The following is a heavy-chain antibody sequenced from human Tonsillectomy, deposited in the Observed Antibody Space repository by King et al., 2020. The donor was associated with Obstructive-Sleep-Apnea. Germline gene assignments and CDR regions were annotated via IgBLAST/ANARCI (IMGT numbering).Heavy chain of an antibody. D-gene: IGHD5-24*01. J-gene: IGHJ4*02. Sequence: VQLVESGGGLVQPGGSLRLSWAASGFTFSSYAMSWVRQAPGKGLEWVSSISAGGGSTYYADSVKGRFTISRGNSKNTLYPQMNSLRAEDTAVYYWAKDLFGMATIRGPFPSFDFWGQGTLVTVSS. V-gene: IGHV3-23*04. CDR1: GFTFSSYA. CDR2: ISAGGGST. CDR3: AKDLFGMATIRGPFPSFDF.